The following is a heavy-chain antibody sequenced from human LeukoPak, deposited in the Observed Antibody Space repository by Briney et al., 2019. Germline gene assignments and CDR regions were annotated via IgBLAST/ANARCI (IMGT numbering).Heavy chain of an antibody. CDR2: IYYGGST. Sequence: SETLSLTCTVSGGSISSYYWSWIRQPPGKGLEWIGYIYYGGSTNYNPSLKSRVTISVDTSKNQFSLKLSPVTAADTAVYYCARVVSLSSIAANGAFDIWGQGTMVTVSS. CDR3: ARVVSLSSIAANGAFDI. D-gene: IGHD6-6*01. J-gene: IGHJ3*02. CDR1: GGSISSYY. V-gene: IGHV4-59*01.